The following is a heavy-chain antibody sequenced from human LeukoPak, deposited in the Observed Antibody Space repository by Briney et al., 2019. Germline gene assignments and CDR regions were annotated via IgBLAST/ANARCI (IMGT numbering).Heavy chain of an antibody. Sequence: SEILSLTCTVSGGSINSYYWGWIRQPAGKGLEWIGRIYTTGTTSYNPSLKSRVTISVDTSKNQFYLKLTSVTAADTAMYYCARAGYTISYYSLDYWGQGSLVTVSS. CDR3: ARAGYTISYYSLDY. CDR1: GGSINSYY. V-gene: IGHV4-4*07. D-gene: IGHD1-26*01. J-gene: IGHJ4*02. CDR2: IYTTGTT.